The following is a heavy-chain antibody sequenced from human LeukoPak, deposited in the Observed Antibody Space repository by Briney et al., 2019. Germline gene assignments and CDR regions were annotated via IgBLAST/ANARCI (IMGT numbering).Heavy chain of an antibody. J-gene: IGHJ3*02. D-gene: IGHD4-23*01. CDR3: SYGGAEAFDI. CDR2: ISYDGSNK. Sequence: GGSLRLSCAASGFTFSSYWMHWVRQAPGKGLEWVAVISYDGSNKYYADSVKGRFTISRDNSKNTLYLQMNSLRAEDTAVYYCSYGGAEAFDIWGQGTMVTVSS. V-gene: IGHV3-30-3*01. CDR1: GFTFSSYW.